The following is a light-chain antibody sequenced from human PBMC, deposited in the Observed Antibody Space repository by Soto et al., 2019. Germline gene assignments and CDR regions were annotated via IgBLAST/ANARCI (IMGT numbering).Light chain of an antibody. Sequence: QAVVTQEPSLTVSPGGTVTLTCGSSTGAVTNGYYPHWFQQKPGTAPKTLIYDTTNRHSWTPARFSGSLLGGKAALTLSGAQPEDEAEYYCQSYDSSLSGYVFGTGTKLTVL. V-gene: IGLV7-46*01. CDR3: QSYDSSLSGYV. CDR2: DTT. CDR1: TGAVTNGYY. J-gene: IGLJ1*01.